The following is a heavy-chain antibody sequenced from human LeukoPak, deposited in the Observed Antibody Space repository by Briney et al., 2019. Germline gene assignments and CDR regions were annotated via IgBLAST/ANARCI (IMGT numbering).Heavy chain of an antibody. CDR3: ARGQWIYSSSSGAFDI. CDR1: GYAFTSYY. D-gene: IGHD6-6*01. J-gene: IGHJ3*02. V-gene: IGHV1-46*01. CDR2: INPSGGST. Sequence: ASVKVSCKASGYAFTSYYMHWVRQAPGQGLEWMGIINPSGGSTSYAQKFQGRVTMTRDMSTSTVYMELSSLRSEDTAVYYCARGQWIYSSSSGAFDIWGQGTMVTVSS.